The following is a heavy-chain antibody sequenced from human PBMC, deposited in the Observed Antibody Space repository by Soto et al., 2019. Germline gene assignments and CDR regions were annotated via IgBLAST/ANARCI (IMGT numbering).Heavy chain of an antibody. V-gene: IGHV1-18*01. D-gene: IGHD3-3*01. CDR1: GYTFTSYG. CDR3: ARDTYDAFGCGYSERGYFDY. CDR2: ISAYNGNT. J-gene: IGHJ4*02. Sequence: QVQLVQSGAEVKKPGASVKVSCKASGYTFTSYGIIWVRQAPGQGLEWMGWISAYNGNTNYAQKLQGRVTMTTDTSKSTADMELRSLRSDDTAVYYCARDTYDAFGCGYSERGYFDYWGQGTLVTVSS.